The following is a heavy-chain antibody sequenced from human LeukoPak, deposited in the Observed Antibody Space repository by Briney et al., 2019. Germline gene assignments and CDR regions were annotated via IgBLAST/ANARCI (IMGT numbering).Heavy chain of an antibody. CDR2: VYYSGST. D-gene: IGHD4-17*01. V-gene: IGHV4-39*01. CDR3: ASPNYGDYGSDY. J-gene: IGHJ4*02. Sequence: SQTLSLTCTVSSGSLSNTHYFWGWIRQPPGKGLEWIGSVYYSGSTYYNPSLKSRVTISVDTSKNQFSLKLSSVTAADTAVYYCASPNYGDYGSDYWGQGTLVTVSS. CDR1: SGSLSNTHYF.